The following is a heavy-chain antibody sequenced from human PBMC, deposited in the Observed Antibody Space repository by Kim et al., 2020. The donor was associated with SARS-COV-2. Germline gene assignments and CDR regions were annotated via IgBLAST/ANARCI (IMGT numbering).Heavy chain of an antibody. J-gene: IGHJ4*02. CDR1: GFTFSTYT. V-gene: IGHV3-21*01. Sequence: GGSLRLSCAASGFTFSTYTMNWVRQAPGRGLEWVSSIGDTGYSTYYADSVKGRFTISRDNAKNTLYLQMNSLRDEDTAVYYCARGTLTTVTYDYWGQGTLVTVRS. CDR2: IGDTGYST. D-gene: IGHD4-17*01. CDR3: ARGTLTTVTYDY.